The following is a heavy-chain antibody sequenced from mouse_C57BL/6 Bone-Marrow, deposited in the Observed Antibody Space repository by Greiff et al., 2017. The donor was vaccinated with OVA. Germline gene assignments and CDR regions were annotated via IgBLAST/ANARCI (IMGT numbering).Heavy chain of an antibody. V-gene: IGHV1-76*01. CDR3: ARGDYYGSSYGFDY. Sequence: VQRVESGAELVRPGASVKLSCKASGYTFTDYYINWVKQRPGQGLEWIARIYPGGGNTYYNEKFKGKATLTAEKSSSTAYMQLSSLTSEDSAVYFCARGDYYGSSYGFDYWGQGTTLTVSS. D-gene: IGHD1-1*01. CDR2: IYPGGGNT. CDR1: GYTFTDYY. J-gene: IGHJ2*01.